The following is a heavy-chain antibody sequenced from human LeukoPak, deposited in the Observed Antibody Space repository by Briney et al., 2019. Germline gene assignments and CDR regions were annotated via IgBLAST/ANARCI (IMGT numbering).Heavy chain of an antibody. D-gene: IGHD2-21*02. Sequence: GGSLRLSCAASGFTFSRYWMSWVRQAPGKGLEWVANIKQDGSEKYYLDSGKGRFTISRDKAKNSLYLQMNSLRAEDTAVYYCARVWSGGYFVIDYWGQGTLVTVSS. CDR1: GFTFSRYW. J-gene: IGHJ4*02. CDR3: ARVWSGGYFVIDY. CDR2: IKQDGSEK. V-gene: IGHV3-7*01.